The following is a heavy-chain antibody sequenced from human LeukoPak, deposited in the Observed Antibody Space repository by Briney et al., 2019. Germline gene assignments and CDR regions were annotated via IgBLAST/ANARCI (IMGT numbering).Heavy chain of an antibody. CDR3: ARDLFTVTTSRDY. Sequence: GGSLRLSCAASGFTFRYYCMHWVRQAPGKGLVWVSRISSDGSTTDYLDSVKGRFTISRDNAKNTLFLQMDSLRAEDTAVYYCARDLFTVTTSRDYWGQGTLVTVSS. CDR2: ISSDGSTT. CDR1: GFTFRYYC. J-gene: IGHJ4*02. V-gene: IGHV3-74*01. D-gene: IGHD4-11*01.